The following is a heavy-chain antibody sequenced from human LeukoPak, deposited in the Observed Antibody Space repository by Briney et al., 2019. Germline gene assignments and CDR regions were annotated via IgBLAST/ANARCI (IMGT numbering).Heavy chain of an antibody. J-gene: IGHJ4*02. D-gene: IGHD6-13*01. CDR2: IRHDGSNK. V-gene: IGHV3-30*02. CDR3: AKDLATAAARPYYFDY. Sequence: GGSLRLSCAASGFTFSSYGMHWVRQAPGKGLEWVAFIRHDGSNKYYADSVKGRFTISRDNSKNTLYLQMNSLRAEDTAVYYCAKDLATAAARPYYFDYWGQGTLVTVSS. CDR1: GFTFSSYG.